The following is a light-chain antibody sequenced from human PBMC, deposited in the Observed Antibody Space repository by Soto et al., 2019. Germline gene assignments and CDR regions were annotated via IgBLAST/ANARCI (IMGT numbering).Light chain of an antibody. CDR1: QSVGYY. J-gene: IGKJ2*01. CDR3: QQRHHWVRT. V-gene: IGKV3-11*01. Sequence: EIVLTQSPATLSLSPGERATLSCRASQSVGYYLAWYQQKPGQPPRLLIYDASTRATGVPARFSGSGSGTDFTLTISSLEPDDFAVYFCQQRHHWVRTFAQGTTLDI. CDR2: DAS.